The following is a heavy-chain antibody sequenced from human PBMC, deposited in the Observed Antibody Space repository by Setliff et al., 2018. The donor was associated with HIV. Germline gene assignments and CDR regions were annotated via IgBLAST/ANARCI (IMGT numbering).Heavy chain of an antibody. V-gene: IGHV3-30*02. CDR3: ARGYYGSDLQNAMDV. CDR1: GFTFSGYG. Sequence: GGSLRLSCAASGFTFSGYGMYWVRQAPGKGLEWVAFIRYDGDNKYYADSVKGRFTISRDNSKNTLYLQMNSLRAKDAAVYYCARGYYGSDLQNAMDVWGQGTTVTVSS. CDR2: IRYDGDNK. J-gene: IGHJ6*02. D-gene: IGHD3-10*01.